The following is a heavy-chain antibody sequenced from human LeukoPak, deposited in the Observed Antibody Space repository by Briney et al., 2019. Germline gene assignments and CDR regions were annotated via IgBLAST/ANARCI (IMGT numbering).Heavy chain of an antibody. J-gene: IGHJ4*02. CDR3: ARAVAPYYFDY. D-gene: IGHD5-12*01. CDR2: INPSGGST. V-gene: IGHV1-46*01. Sequence: ASVKVTCKASGYTFTSYYMHWVRQAPGQGLEWMGIINPSGGSTSYAQKFQGRVTMTRDTSTSTVYMELSSLRSDDTAVYYCARAVAPYYFDYWGQGTLVTVSS. CDR1: GYTFTSYY.